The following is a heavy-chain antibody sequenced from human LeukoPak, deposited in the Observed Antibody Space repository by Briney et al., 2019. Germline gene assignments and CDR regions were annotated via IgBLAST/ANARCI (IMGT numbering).Heavy chain of an antibody. V-gene: IGHV1-8*01. Sequence: ASVKVSCKASGYTFIDYDINWVRQAPGQGLEWMGLMGPHNGHTEYAQNFQGRVTMTRDTSTGTAYMELRSLRSEDTAVYYCARRTPRCGGTCYDAFDVWGQGTMVTVSS. J-gene: IGHJ3*01. D-gene: IGHD2-21*01. CDR3: ARRTPRCGGTCYDAFDV. CDR1: GYTFIDYD. CDR2: MGPHNGHT.